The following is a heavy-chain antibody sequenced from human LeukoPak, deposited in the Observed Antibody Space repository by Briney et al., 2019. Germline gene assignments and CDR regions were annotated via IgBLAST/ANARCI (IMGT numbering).Heavy chain of an antibody. J-gene: IGHJ4*02. Sequence: PGGSLRLSCAASGFTFSSYSMNWVRQAPRKGLEWVSSISSSSSYIYYADSVKGRFTISRDNAKNSLYLQMNSLRAEDTAVYYCARCSVPADDYWGQGTLVTVSS. D-gene: IGHD2-2*01. V-gene: IGHV3-21*01. CDR3: ARCSVPADDY. CDR1: GFTFSSYS. CDR2: ISSSSSYI.